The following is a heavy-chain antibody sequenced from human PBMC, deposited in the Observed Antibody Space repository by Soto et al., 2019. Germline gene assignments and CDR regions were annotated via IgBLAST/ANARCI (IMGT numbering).Heavy chain of an antibody. D-gene: IGHD5-12*01. CDR2: IFSSDDK. Sequence: QVTLKEAGPVLVKPTETLTLTCTVSGFSLNTDGMGESWIRQPPGKALEWLAQIFSSDDKSYSASLKSRLSISKDSSGSQVVLSVTNMDPVDTATYYCARIRGYDSLVPVDYWGQGILVTVSS. CDR1: GFSLNTDGMG. V-gene: IGHV2-26*01. J-gene: IGHJ4*02. CDR3: ARIRGYDSLVPVDY.